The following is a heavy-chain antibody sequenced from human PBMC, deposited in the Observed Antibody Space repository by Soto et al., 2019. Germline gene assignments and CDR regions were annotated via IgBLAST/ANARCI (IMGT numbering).Heavy chain of an antibody. J-gene: IGHJ5*02. CDR3: TRDASRDSSARGWFDP. V-gene: IGHV3-21*01. D-gene: IGHD6-13*01. Sequence: LGGSLRLSCAASGFTFRSFTMNWVRQAPGKGLEWVSTISSNSAYIYYTDALRGRFTISRDNAKNSLHLQMNSLRAEDTAVYYCTRDASRDSSARGWFDPWGPGTLVTVSS. CDR1: GFTFRSFT. CDR2: ISSNSAYI.